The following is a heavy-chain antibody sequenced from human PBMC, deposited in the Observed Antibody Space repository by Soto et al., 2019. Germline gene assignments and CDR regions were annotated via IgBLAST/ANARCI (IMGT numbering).Heavy chain of an antibody. CDR3: AKDQRLTSRVFDY. Sequence: EVQLLESGGGLVQPGGSLRLSCAASGFTFSSYAMSWVRQAPGKGLEWVSAISGSGGSTYYTDSVKGRFTISRDNSKNTLYLQMNSLRAEDTAVYYCAKDQRLTSRVFDYWGQGTLVTVSS. D-gene: IGHD2-21*02. CDR2: ISGSGGST. V-gene: IGHV3-23*01. J-gene: IGHJ4*02. CDR1: GFTFSSYA.